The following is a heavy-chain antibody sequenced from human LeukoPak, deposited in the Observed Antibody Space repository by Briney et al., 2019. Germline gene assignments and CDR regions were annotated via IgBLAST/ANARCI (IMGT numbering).Heavy chain of an antibody. D-gene: IGHD1-20*01. Sequence: GESLKISCKGSGYNFTNYWIGWVRLMPGKGLEWMGIIYPGDSDSRYSPSFQGQVTISADKSIRTAYLQWSSLKASDTAMYYCARLTDDSYYYYGMDVWGQGTTVTVSS. CDR2: IYPGDSDS. CDR3: ARLTDDSYYYYGMDV. V-gene: IGHV5-51*01. J-gene: IGHJ6*02. CDR1: GYNFTNYW.